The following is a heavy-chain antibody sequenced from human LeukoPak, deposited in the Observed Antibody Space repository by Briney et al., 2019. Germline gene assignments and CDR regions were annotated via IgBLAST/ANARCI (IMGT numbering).Heavy chain of an antibody. CDR2: INPNSGGT. Sequence: ASVKVSCKASGYTFTGYYMHWVRQAPGQGLEWMGWINPNSGGTNYAQKFQGWVTMTRDTSISTAYMELSRLRSDDTAVYYCARDGLHPAEYYFDYWGQGTLVTVSS. J-gene: IGHJ4*02. V-gene: IGHV1-2*04. CDR1: GYTFTGYY. D-gene: IGHD2-2*01. CDR3: ARDGLHPAEYYFDY.